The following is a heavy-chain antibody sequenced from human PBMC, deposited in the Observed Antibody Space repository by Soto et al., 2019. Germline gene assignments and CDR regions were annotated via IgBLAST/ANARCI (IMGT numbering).Heavy chain of an antibody. J-gene: IGHJ3*02. D-gene: IGHD6-19*01. V-gene: IGHV1-69*08. CDR3: ARDYNPSDKGSSGWANAFDI. Sequence: VQLVQSGAEVKKPVSSVKVSCKASGDTFSSYTISWVRQASGQGLEWMGRIIPILGIANYAQKFQGRVTITEDKPTITSYMELSSLVSEDTAVYYCARDYNPSDKGSSGWANAFDILGQGTIVTVSS. CDR2: IIPILGIA. CDR1: GDTFSSYT.